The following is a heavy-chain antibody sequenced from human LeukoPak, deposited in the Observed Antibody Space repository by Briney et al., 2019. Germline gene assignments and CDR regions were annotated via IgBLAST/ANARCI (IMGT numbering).Heavy chain of an antibody. CDR2: ISSSSTNI. Sequence: GGSLRLSCAASGFTFSSYSMNWVRQAPGKGLEWVSYISSSSTNIYYADSVKGRFTISRDNAKNSLYLQMNSLRAEGTAVYYCATGWLRSNYFDYWGQGTLVTVSS. CDR1: GFTFSSYS. CDR3: ATGWLRSNYFDY. J-gene: IGHJ4*02. D-gene: IGHD5-12*01. V-gene: IGHV3-48*01.